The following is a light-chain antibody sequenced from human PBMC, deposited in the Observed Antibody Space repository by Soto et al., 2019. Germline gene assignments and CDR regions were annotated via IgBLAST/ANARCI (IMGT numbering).Light chain of an antibody. J-gene: IGKJ1*01. CDR2: ATS. V-gene: IGKV3-20*01. CDR3: QQYNTSPWT. CDR1: HSVSSDY. Sequence: DIVLTQSPGTLSLSPGERATLSCRASHSVSSDYLAWYQQKPGRATRLLIYATSSRATGIPDRFSGSGSGTDFTLTISRLEPEDFAVYFCQQYNTSPWTCGQGTTVEIK.